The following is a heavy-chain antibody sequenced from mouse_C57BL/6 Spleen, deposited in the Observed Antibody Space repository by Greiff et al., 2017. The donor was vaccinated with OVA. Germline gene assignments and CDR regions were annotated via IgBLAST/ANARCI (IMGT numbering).Heavy chain of an antibody. V-gene: IGHV2-2*01. Sequence: QVQLKESGPGLVQPSQSLSITCTASGFSLTSYGVHWVRQSPGKGLEWLGVIWSGGSTAYNAAFISRLSISNNNANSEVFFKMKRLQADDTAICDCARKGGGYCAMDGRGKGTA. CDR1: GFSLTSYG. CDR2: IWSGGST. J-gene: IGHJ4*01. CDR3: ARKGGGYCAMDG.